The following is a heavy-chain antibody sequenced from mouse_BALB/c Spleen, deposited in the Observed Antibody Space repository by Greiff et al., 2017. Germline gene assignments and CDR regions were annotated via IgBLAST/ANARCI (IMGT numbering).Heavy chain of an antibody. CDR3: ARSGPLYWYFDV. CDR1: GYTFTSYW. Sequence: VQRVESGAELAKPGASVKMSCKASGYTFTSYWMHWVKQRPGQGLEWIGYINPSTGYTEYNQKFKDKATLTADKSSSTAYMQLSSLTSEDSAVYYCARSGPLYWYFDVWGAGTTVTVSS. D-gene: IGHD1-3*01. V-gene: IGHV1-7*01. J-gene: IGHJ1*01. CDR2: INPSTGYT.